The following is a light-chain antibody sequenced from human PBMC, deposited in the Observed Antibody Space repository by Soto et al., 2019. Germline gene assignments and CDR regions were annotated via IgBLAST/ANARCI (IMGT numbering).Light chain of an antibody. J-gene: IGKJ1*01. CDR1: QSVSSN. CDR3: QQYNNGPPWT. CDR2: GAS. Sequence: EIVMTQSPATLSVSPGERATLSCRASQSVSSNLAWYQQKPGQAPRLPIYGASTRATGIPARFSGSGSGTEFTLTISGLQSEDFAVYYCQQYNNGPPWTFGQGTKVDIK. V-gene: IGKV3-15*01.